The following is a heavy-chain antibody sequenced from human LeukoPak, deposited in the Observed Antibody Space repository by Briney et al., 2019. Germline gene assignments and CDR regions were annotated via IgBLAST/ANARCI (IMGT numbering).Heavy chain of an antibody. J-gene: IGHJ4*02. D-gene: IGHD3-10*01. CDR2: ISGSGTEI. CDR1: GFSFNNYA. Sequence: GGSLRLSCVASGFSFNNYAMNWVRQAPGKGLEWVSYISGSGTEIYYADSVKGRFTISRDNAKNALYLHMNSLSAEDTAVYYCARVSGTYYKGHFDYWGQGTLVTVSS. V-gene: IGHV3-21*01. CDR3: ARVSGTYYKGHFDY.